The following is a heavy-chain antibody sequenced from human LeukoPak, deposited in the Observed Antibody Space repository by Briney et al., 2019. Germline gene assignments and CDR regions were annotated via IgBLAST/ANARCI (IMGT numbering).Heavy chain of an antibody. CDR1: GYTFTSNH. Sequence: ASVKVSCKASGYTFTSNHIHWVRQAPGQGLEWMGVINPSGDSTSYAQNFQGRVTVTRDTSTSTVYMELSSLRSEDTAVYYCARGAVRYYDLWSGYSDNWFDPWGQGTLVTVSS. D-gene: IGHD3-3*01. CDR2: INPSGDST. CDR3: ARGAVRYYDLWSGYSDNWFDP. V-gene: IGHV1-46*01. J-gene: IGHJ5*02.